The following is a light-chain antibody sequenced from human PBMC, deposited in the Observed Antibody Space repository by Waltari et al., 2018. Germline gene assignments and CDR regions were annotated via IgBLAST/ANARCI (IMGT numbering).Light chain of an antibody. CDR2: DVS. V-gene: IGLV2-11*01. J-gene: IGLJ3*02. Sequence: QSALTQPRSVSGSPGQAVTLSCTGTRCAMGGHNDFSWYQQHPGKAPKVMIYDVSKRPSGVPDRFSGSKSDSTASLTISGLQADDEADYYCCAYAGSYILLFGGGTKLTVL. CDR3: CAYAGSYILL. CDR1: RCAMGGHND.